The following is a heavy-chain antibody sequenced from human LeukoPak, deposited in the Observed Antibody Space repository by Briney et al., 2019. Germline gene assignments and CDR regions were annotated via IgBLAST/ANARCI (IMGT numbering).Heavy chain of an antibody. CDR2: FDPEDGGT. CDR1: GYTLTELS. V-gene: IGHV1-24*01. J-gene: IGHJ4*02. D-gene: IGHD1-26*01. Sequence: GASVKVSCKVSGYTLTELSMHWVRQAPGKGLEWMGGFDPEDGGTIYAQKFQGRVTMTEDTSTDTAYMELSSLRSEDTAVYYCATRDSGSSWRGIDYWGQGTLVTVSS. CDR3: ATRDSGSSWRGIDY.